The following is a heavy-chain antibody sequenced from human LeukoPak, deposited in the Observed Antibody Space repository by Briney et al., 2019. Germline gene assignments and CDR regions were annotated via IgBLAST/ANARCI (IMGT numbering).Heavy chain of an antibody. V-gene: IGHV1-69*02. D-gene: IGHD3-22*01. CDR1: ESTFSSYT. Sequence: GASVNVSCKASESTFSSYTISWVRQAPGQELEWMGRIIPILGIANYAQKFQGRVTITADKSTSTAYMELSSLRSEDTAVYYCARYGNYYDSSGYGFDYWGQGTLVTVSS. J-gene: IGHJ4*02. CDR2: IIPILGIA. CDR3: ARYGNYYDSSGYGFDY.